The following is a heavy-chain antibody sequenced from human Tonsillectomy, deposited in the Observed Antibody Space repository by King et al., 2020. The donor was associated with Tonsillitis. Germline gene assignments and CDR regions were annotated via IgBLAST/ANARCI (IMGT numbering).Heavy chain of an antibody. CDR2: IFPDDSVT. V-gene: IGHV5-51*01. J-gene: IGHJ1*01. CDR3: ARHGDSSGYYL. CDR1: GYTFTSYW. Sequence: VQLVQSGAEVKKPGESLKISCKGSGYTFTSYWIAWVRQMPGKGLEWVGIIFPDDSVTRYSSSFQGQVTISADKSISPAYLQWSSLKASDTAMYYCARHGDSSGYYLWGQGTLVAVSS. D-gene: IGHD3-22*01.